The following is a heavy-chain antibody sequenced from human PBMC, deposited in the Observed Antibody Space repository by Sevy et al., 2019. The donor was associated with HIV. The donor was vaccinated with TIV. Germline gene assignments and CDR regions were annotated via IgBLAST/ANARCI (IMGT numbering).Heavy chain of an antibody. D-gene: IGHD3-16*01. J-gene: IGHJ4*02. V-gene: IGHV5-51*01. Sequence: GESLKISCKGSGYSFTSYWIGWVRQMPGKGLEWMGIIYPGDSDTRYCPSFQGQVTISADKSISTAYLQWSSLKASDTAMYYCAKRGWGDGLREGFDYWGQGTLVTVSS. CDR2: IYPGDSDT. CDR3: AKRGWGDGLREGFDY. CDR1: GYSFTSYW.